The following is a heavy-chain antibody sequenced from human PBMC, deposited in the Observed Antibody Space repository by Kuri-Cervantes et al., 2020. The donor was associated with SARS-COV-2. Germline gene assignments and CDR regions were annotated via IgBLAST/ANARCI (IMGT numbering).Heavy chain of an antibody. J-gene: IGHJ6*02. CDR2: IWYDGSNK. CDR3: ARDSTLRFLEWSKTYYYDYGMDV. CDR1: GFTFSSYG. D-gene: IGHD3-3*01. Sequence: GECLKISCAASGFTFSSYGMHWVRQAPGKGLEWVAVIWYDGSNKYYADSVKGRFTISRGNSKNTLYLQMNSLRAEDTAVYYCARDSTLRFLEWSKTYYYDYGMDVWGQGTTVTVSS. V-gene: IGHV3-33*08.